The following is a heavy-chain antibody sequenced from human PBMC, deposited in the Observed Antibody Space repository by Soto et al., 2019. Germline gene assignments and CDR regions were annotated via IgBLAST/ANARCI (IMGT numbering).Heavy chain of an antibody. D-gene: IGHD2-21*02. CDR1: GFTFSSYG. Sequence: GGSLRLSCAASGFTFSSYGMHWVRQAPGKGLEWVAVISYDGSNKYYADSVKGRFTISRDNSKNTLYLQMNSLRAEDTAVYYCAKSAAYIVVVTALDYWGQGTLVTVSS. CDR2: ISYDGSNK. V-gene: IGHV3-30*18. J-gene: IGHJ4*02. CDR3: AKSAAYIVVVTALDY.